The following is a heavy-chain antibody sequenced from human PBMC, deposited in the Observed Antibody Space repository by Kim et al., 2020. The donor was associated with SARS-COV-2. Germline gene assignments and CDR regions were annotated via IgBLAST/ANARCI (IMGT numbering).Heavy chain of an antibody. CDR2: IIPIFGTA. Sequence: SVKVSCKASGGTFSSYAISWVRQAPGQGLEWMGGIIPIFGTANYAQKFQGRVTITADESTSTAYMELSSLRSEDTAVYYCARTPGDCSGGSCYNWFDPWGQGTLVTFSS. J-gene: IGHJ5*02. V-gene: IGHV1-69*13. D-gene: IGHD2-15*01. CDR1: GGTFSSYA. CDR3: ARTPGDCSGGSCYNWFDP.